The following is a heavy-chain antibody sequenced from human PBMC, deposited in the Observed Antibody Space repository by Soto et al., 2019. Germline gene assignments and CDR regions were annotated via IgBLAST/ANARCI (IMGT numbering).Heavy chain of an antibody. CDR3: AVEVLRYFDWPLNWFDP. D-gene: IGHD3-9*01. CDR2: IIPIFGTA. V-gene: IGHV1-69*01. Sequence: QVQLVQSGAEVKKPGSSVKVSCKASGGTFSSYAISWVRQAPGQGLEWMGGIIPIFGTANYAQKFQGRVTITADESTSTAYMDLSSVRSEDTAGYYCAVEVLRYFDWPLNWFDPWCQGTLVTVSS. J-gene: IGHJ5*02. CDR1: GGTFSSYA.